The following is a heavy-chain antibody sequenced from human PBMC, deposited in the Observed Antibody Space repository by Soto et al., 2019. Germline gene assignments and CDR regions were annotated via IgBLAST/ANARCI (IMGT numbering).Heavy chain of an antibody. CDR2: ISGSGGST. CDR3: AKLTGDPLLPLDAFDI. J-gene: IGHJ3*02. D-gene: IGHD7-27*01. V-gene: IGHV3-23*01. Sequence: GGSLRLSCAASGFTFSSYAMSWVRQAPGKGLEWVSAISGSGGSTYYADSVKGRFTISRDNSKNTLYLQMNSLRAEDTAVYYCAKLTGDPLLPLDAFDIWGQGTMVTVSS. CDR1: GFTFSSYA.